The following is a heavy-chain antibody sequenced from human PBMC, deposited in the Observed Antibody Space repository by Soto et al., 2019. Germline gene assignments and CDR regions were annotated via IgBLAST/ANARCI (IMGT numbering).Heavy chain of an antibody. CDR3: ARDRKPNQNYDFWSCYYYYYYYGMDV. D-gene: IGHD3-3*01. CDR2: ISAYNGNT. J-gene: IGHJ6*02. Sequence: ASVKVSCNASGYTFTSYGISWVRQAPGQGLERMGWISAYNGNTNHAQKLQGRVTMTTDTSTSTAYMELRSLRSDDTAVYYCARDRKPNQNYDFWSCYYYYYYYGMDVWGQGTTVTVCS. CDR1: GYTFTSYG. V-gene: IGHV1-18*01.